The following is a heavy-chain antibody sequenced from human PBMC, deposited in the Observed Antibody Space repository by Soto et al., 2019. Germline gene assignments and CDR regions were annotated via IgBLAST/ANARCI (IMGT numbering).Heavy chain of an antibody. D-gene: IGHD3-22*01. CDR2: IDPSDSQT. V-gene: IGHV5-10-1*01. CDR3: ARQIYDSDTGPNFQYYFDS. CDR1: GYSFAGYW. J-gene: IGHJ4*02. Sequence: PGESLKISCKGSGYSFAGYWITWVRQKPGKGLEWMGRIDPSDSQTYYSPSFRGHVTISVTKSITTVFLQWSSLRASDTAMYYCARQIYDSDTGPNFQYYFDSWGQGTPVTRLL.